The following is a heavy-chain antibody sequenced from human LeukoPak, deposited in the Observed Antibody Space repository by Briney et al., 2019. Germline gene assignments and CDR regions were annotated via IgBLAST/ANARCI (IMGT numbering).Heavy chain of an antibody. CDR3: ARDRSAGDAYYYYYYGMDV. J-gene: IGHJ6*02. Sequence: SQTLSLTCAISGDSVSSNSAAWNWIRQSPSRGLEWLGRTYYRSKWYNDYAVSVKNRITINPDTSKNQFSLQLNSVTPEDTAVYYCARDRSAGDAYYYYYYGMDVWGQGTTVTVSS. D-gene: IGHD7-27*01. CDR1: GDSVSSNSAA. V-gene: IGHV6-1*01. CDR2: TYYRSKWYN.